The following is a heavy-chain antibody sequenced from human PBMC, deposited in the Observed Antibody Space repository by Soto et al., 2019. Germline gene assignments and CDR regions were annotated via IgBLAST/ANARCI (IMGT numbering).Heavy chain of an antibody. CDR2: ISAYNGNT. CDR1: GYTFTSYG. Sequence: QVQLVQSGAEVKKPGASVKVSCKASGYTFTSYGISWVRQAPGQGLEWMGWISAYNGNTNYAQKLQGRVTIPTDTSTSTAYMELRCLSSDDTAVYYCARDYHGDYNDAFDIWGQGTMVTVSS. J-gene: IGHJ3*02. CDR3: ARDYHGDYNDAFDI. V-gene: IGHV1-18*01. D-gene: IGHD4-17*01.